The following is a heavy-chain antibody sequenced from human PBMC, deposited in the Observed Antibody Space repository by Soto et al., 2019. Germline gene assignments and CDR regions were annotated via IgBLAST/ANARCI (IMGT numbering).Heavy chain of an antibody. J-gene: IGHJ6*02. Sequence: SVKVSCKASGGTFSSYAISWVRQAPGQGLEWMGGIIPIFGTANYAQKFQGRVTITADESTSTAYMELSSLRSEDTAEYYCARVGYSSSWYTGGFYYYYGMDVWGQGTTVTVSS. V-gene: IGHV1-69*13. CDR3: ARVGYSSSWYTGGFYYYYGMDV. CDR1: GGTFSSYA. CDR2: IIPIFGTA. D-gene: IGHD6-13*01.